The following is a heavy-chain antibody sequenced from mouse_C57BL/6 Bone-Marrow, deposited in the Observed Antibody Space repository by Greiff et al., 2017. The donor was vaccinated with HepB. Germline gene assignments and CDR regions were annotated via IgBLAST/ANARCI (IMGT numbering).Heavy chain of an antibody. J-gene: IGHJ2*01. Sequence: EVKLVESGGDLVKPGGSLKLSCAASGFTFSSYGMSWVRQTPDKRLEWVATISSGGSYTYYPDSVKGRFTISRDNAKNTLYLQMSSLKSEDTAMYYCERITTVASFDYWGQGTTLTVSS. CDR2: ISSGGSYT. CDR1: GFTFSSYG. V-gene: IGHV5-6*01. CDR3: ERITTVASFDY. D-gene: IGHD1-1*01.